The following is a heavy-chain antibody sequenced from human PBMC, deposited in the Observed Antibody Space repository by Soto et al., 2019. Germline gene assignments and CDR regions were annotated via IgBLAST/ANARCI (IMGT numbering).Heavy chain of an antibody. CDR2: ISYDGSNK. Sequence: QVQLVESGGGVVQPGRSLRLSCAASGFTFSTYGMHWVRQAPGKGLEWVAVISYDGSNKYYADSVKGRFTISRDKSKNTLYLQMSSLRAEDTAVYYCAKVFSYSVIDYWGQGTLVTVSS. D-gene: IGHD5-18*01. V-gene: IGHV3-30*18. CDR1: GFTFSTYG. CDR3: AKVFSYSVIDY. J-gene: IGHJ4*02.